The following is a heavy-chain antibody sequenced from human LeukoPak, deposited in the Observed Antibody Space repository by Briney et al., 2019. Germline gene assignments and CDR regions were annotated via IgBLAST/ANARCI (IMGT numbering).Heavy chain of an antibody. CDR2: IKQDGSEK. V-gene: IGHV3-7*01. J-gene: IGHJ4*02. CDR3: ARLKLLWSNYFGY. Sequence: QPGGSLRLSCAASGFTFSSYWMSWVRQAPGKGLEWVANIKQDGSEKYYVDSVKGRFTISRDNAKNSLYLQMNSLRAEDTAVYYCARLKLLWSNYFGYWGQGTLVTVSS. D-gene: IGHD2-2*01. CDR1: GFTFSSYW.